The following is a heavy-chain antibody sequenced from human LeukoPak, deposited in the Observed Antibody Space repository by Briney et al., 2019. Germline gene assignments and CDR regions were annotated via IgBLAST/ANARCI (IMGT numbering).Heavy chain of an antibody. J-gene: IGHJ3*02. CDR2: IYSGGST. D-gene: IGHD6-19*01. Sequence: PGGSLRLSCAASGFTVSSNYMSWVRQAPGKGLEWVSVIYSGGSTYYADSVKGRFTISRDNSKNTLYLQMNSLRAEDTAVYYCARDIREVAGDDAFDIWGQGTMVTVFS. CDR3: ARDIREVAGDDAFDI. CDR1: GFTVSSNY. V-gene: IGHV3-66*01.